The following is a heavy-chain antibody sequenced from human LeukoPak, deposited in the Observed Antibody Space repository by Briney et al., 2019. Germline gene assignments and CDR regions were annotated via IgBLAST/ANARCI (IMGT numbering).Heavy chain of an antibody. Sequence: GGSLRLSCAASGFTFSNFAISWVRQAPGKGLEWVSSISESGDKTYYADSVKGRFTIYRDNSKNMLHLQMNSPRDEETAVYYCANQSLQLMGGIGVDSWGQGTLVTVSS. V-gene: IGHV3-23*01. J-gene: IGHJ5*01. D-gene: IGHD1-1*01. CDR1: GFTFSNFA. CDR3: ANQSLQLMGGIGVDS. CDR2: ISESGDKT.